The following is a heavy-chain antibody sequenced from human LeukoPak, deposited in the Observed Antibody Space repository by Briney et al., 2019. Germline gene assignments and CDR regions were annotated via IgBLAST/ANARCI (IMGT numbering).Heavy chain of an antibody. CDR1: GGSVSSGSYY. D-gene: IGHD1-26*01. Sequence: SETLSLTCTVSGGSVSSGSYYWSWIRQPPRKGLEWIGYIYYSGSTNYNPSLKSRVTISVDTSKNQFSLKLSSVTAADTAVYYCARGLYSGSYPDAFDIWGQGTMVTVSS. J-gene: IGHJ3*02. CDR3: ARGLYSGSYPDAFDI. CDR2: IYYSGST. V-gene: IGHV4-61*01.